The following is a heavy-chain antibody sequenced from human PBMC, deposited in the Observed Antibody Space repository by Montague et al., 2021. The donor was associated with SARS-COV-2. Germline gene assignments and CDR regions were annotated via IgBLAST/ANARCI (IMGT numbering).Heavy chain of an antibody. V-gene: IGHV4-39*01. J-gene: IGHJ5*02. D-gene: IGHD3-22*01. CDR1: GGSISSSSYY. CDR3: ARREYYYDSSGYGRMDWFDP. Sequence: SETLSLTCTDSGGSISSSSYYWGWIRQPPGKGLEWIGSIYYSGSTYYNPSLKSRVTISVDTSKNQFSLKLSSVTAADTAVYYCARREYYYDSSGYGRMDWFDPWGQGTLVTVSS. CDR2: IYYSGST.